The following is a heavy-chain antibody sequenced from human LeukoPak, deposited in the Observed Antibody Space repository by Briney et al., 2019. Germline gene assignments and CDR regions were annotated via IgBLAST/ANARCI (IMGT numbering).Heavy chain of an antibody. D-gene: IGHD3-22*01. Sequence: GGSLRLSCAVSGFTFSAYSMNWVRQAPGKGLEWLSSISSSSRYINYADSVKGRLSISRDNAKNSVFLQMNSLSAEDTAVYYCAKVLIADSYYDSTGAHYGFDMWGQGTMVTVSS. J-gene: IGHJ3*02. CDR3: AKVLIADSYYDSTGAHYGFDM. CDR2: ISSSSRYI. CDR1: GFTFSAYS. V-gene: IGHV3-21*06.